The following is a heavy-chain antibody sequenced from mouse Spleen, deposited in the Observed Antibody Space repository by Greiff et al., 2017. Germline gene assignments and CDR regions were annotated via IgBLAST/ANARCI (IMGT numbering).Heavy chain of an antibody. CDR1: GYSITSGYD. CDR3: ARDQGYYDYRGWFAY. CDR2: ISYSGST. J-gene: IGHJ3*01. Sequence: EVQLQESGPGMVKPSQSLSLTCTVTGYSITSGYDWHWIRHFPGNKLEWMGYISYSGSTNYNPSLKSRISITHDTSKNHFFLKLNSVTTEDTATYYCARDQGYYDYRGWFAYWGQGTLVTVSA. D-gene: IGHD2-4*01. V-gene: IGHV3-1*01.